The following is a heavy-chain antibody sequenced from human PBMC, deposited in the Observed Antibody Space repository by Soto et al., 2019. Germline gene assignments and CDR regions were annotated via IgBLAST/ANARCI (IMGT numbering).Heavy chain of an antibody. CDR2: INAGNGNT. V-gene: IGHV1-3*01. J-gene: IGHJ4*02. D-gene: IGHD4-4*01. CDR1: EYTFTSYA. Sequence: SVKVSCKASEYTFTSYAMHWVRQAPGQSLEWMGWINAGNGNTKYSQKFQGRVTITRDTSASTAYMELSSLRSEDTAVYYCARELQGLYYFDYWRLGTLVTVSS. CDR3: ARELQGLYYFDY.